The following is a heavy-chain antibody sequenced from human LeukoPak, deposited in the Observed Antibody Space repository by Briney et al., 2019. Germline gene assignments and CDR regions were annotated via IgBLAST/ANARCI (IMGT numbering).Heavy chain of an antibody. CDR3: ARYYYGSGSYYNDY. Sequence: PSEILSLTCAVYGGSFSGYYWNWIRQPPGKGLEWIGEINHSGSTNYNPSLKSRVTISVDTSKNQFSLKLSSVTAADTAVYYCARYYYGSGSYYNDYWGQGTLVTVSS. V-gene: IGHV4-34*01. J-gene: IGHJ4*02. D-gene: IGHD3-10*01. CDR2: INHSGST. CDR1: GGSFSGYY.